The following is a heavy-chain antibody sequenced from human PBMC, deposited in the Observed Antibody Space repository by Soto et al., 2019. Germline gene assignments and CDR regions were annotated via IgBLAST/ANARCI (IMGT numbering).Heavy chain of an antibody. J-gene: IGHJ4*02. Sequence: ASVKVSCKASGGTFSSYAISWVRQAPGQGLEWMGGIIPIFGTANYAQKFQGRVTITADESTSTAYMELSSLRSEDTAVYYCARVAYYYDSSGYLGEVDYWGQGTLVTVSS. V-gene: IGHV1-69*13. CDR1: GGTFSSYA. D-gene: IGHD3-22*01. CDR3: ARVAYYYDSSGYLGEVDY. CDR2: IIPIFGTA.